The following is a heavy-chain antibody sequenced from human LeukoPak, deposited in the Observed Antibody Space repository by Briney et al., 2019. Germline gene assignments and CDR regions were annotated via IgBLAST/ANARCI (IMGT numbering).Heavy chain of an antibody. CDR3: ARALDTPTNDY. D-gene: IGHD5-18*01. J-gene: IGHJ4*02. Sequence: ASVKVSCKASGYTFTSYGISWVGQAPGQGLEWMGWISVYNGNTLYAQSLQGRVTMTTDTSTDTAYMELRSLRSDDTAVYYCARALDTPTNDYWGQGTLLTVSS. CDR1: GYTFTSYG. V-gene: IGHV1-18*01. CDR2: ISVYNGNT.